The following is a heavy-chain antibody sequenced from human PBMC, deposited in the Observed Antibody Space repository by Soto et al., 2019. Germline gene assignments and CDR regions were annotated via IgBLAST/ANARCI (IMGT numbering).Heavy chain of an antibody. CDR2: IYYSGST. V-gene: IGHV4-39*01. CDR1: GGSISSSSYY. J-gene: IGHJ4*02. Sequence: QLQLQESGPGLVKPSETLSLTCTVSGGSISSSSYYWGWIRQPPGKGLEWIGSIYYSGSTYYNPSLKSRVTISVDTSKNQFSLKLSSVTAADTAVYYCARQGSQGWFDFDYWGQGTLVTVSS. CDR3: ARQGSQGWFDFDY. D-gene: IGHD3-10*01.